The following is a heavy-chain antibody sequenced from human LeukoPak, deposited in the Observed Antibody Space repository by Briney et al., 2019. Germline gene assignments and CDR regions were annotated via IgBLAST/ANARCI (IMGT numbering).Heavy chain of an antibody. V-gene: IGHV3-23*01. CDR1: GLTFRSNW. D-gene: IGHD5-12*01. CDR3: ARDNGRGWLQGGGFYCGMDV. CDR2: ISGSGGST. Sequence: GGSLRLSCAASGLTFRSNWMHWVRQAPGKGLVWVSAISGSGGSTYYADSVKGRFTISRDNAKNSLYLQMNSLRDEDTAVYNCARDNGRGWLQGGGFYCGMDVWGQGTTVTVSS. J-gene: IGHJ6*02.